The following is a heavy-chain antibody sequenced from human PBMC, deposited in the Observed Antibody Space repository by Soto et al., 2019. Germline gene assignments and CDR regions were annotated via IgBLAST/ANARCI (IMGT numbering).Heavy chain of an antibody. CDR2: IYYSGST. CDR1: GGSISSSSYY. CDR3: ARVRITMVRGHAFDI. V-gene: IGHV4-39*01. Sequence: QLQLQESGPGLVKPSETLSLTCTVSGGSISSSSYYWGWIRQPPGKGLEWIGSIYYSGSTYYNPSLKSRVTISVDTSKNQFSLKLSSVTAADTAVYYCARVRITMVRGHAFDIWGRGTMVTVSS. D-gene: IGHD3-10*01. J-gene: IGHJ3*02.